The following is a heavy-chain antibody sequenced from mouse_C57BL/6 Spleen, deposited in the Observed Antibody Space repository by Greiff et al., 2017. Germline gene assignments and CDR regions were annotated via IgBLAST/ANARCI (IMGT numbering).Heavy chain of an antibody. CDR3: ARGGGSIAMDY. V-gene: IGHV1-69*01. CDR1: GYTFTSYW. D-gene: IGHD1-1*01. CDR2: IDPSDSYT. Sequence: VQLQQPGAEFVMPGASVKLSCKASGYTFTSYWMHWVKQRPGQGLEWVGEIDPSDSYTNYNQKFKGKFTLSVDNSYSTAYMQLSSLTSEDTAVYYCARGGGSIAMDYWGQGTSVTVSS. J-gene: IGHJ4*01.